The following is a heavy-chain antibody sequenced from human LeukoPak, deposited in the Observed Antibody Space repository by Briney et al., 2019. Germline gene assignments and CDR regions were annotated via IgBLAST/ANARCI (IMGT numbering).Heavy chain of an antibody. CDR2: IYYSGSI. J-gene: IGHJ4*02. V-gene: IGHV4-59*01. CDR1: GGSISPYY. D-gene: IGHD3-22*01. Sequence: SETLSLTCTVSGGSISPYYWSWIRQPPGKGLEWIGYIYYSGSINYNPSLKSRVTISLDTSKNQFSLKLSSVTAADTAVYYCARSTWLLDKWGQGTLVTVSS. CDR3: ARSTWLLDK.